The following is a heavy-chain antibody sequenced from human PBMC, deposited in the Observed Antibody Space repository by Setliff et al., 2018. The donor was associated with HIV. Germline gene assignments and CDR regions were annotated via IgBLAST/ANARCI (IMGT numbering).Heavy chain of an antibody. CDR1: GGSFSGYY. J-gene: IGHJ4*02. CDR2: INHSGST. Sequence: SETLSLTCAVYGGSFSGYYWSWIRQPPGKGLEWIGEINHSGSTSYNPSLKSRVTISVDTSKNQFSLKLSSVTAADTAVYYCARSSYYGSGSYTDYWGQGTLVTVSS. CDR3: ARSSYYGSGSYTDY. D-gene: IGHD3-10*01. V-gene: IGHV4-34*01.